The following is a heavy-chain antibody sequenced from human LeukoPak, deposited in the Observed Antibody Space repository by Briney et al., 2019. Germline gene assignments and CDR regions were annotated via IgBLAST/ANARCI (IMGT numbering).Heavy chain of an antibody. J-gene: IGHJ4*02. CDR3: ARANPKYCSSTSCYPFDY. CDR1: GYTFTGYY. V-gene: IGHV1-2*06. D-gene: IGHD2-2*01. CDR2: INSNSGGT. Sequence: ASVKVSCKASGYTFTGYYMHWVREALGQGLEWMGRINSNSGGTNYAQKFQGRVTMTRDTSISTAYMELSRLRSDDTAVDYCARANPKYCSSTSCYPFDYWGQGTLVTVSS.